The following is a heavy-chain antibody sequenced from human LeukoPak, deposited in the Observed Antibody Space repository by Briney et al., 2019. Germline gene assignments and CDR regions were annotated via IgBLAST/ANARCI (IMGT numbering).Heavy chain of an antibody. CDR2: INHSGST. D-gene: IGHD6-19*01. J-gene: IGHJ2*01. V-gene: IGHV4-34*01. CDR1: GGSFSGYY. Sequence: PSETLSLTCAVYGGSFSGYYWSWIRQPPGKGLEWIGEINHSGSTNYNPSLKSRVTISVDTSKNQFSLKLSSVTAADTAVYYCARWWVSGWYHVNWYFDLWGRGTLVTVSS. CDR3: ARWWVSGWYHVNWYFDL.